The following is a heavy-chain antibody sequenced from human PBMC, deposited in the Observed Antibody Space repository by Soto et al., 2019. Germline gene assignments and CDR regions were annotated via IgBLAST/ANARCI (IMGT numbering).Heavy chain of an antibody. CDR3: ARENAPPYFDY. Sequence: QVHLVESGGGVVQPGRSLRLSCAASGFNFNDLGIHWVRQAPGKGLEWVAVIWYDGKRTNYAESVKGRFFISRDVSDNTVYLQMNSLRDGDSAVYYCARENAPPYFDYWGQGILVTVSS. CDR2: IWYDGKRT. J-gene: IGHJ4*02. V-gene: IGHV3-33*01. CDR1: GFNFNDLG. D-gene: IGHD2-2*01.